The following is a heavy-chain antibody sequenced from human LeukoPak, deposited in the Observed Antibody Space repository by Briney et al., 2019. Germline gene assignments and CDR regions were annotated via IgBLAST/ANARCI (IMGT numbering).Heavy chain of an antibody. V-gene: IGHV3-7*04. CDR2: MHPEGNEK. J-gene: IGHJ4*02. CDR1: GFSFTNFW. Sequence: PGGSLRLSCAVSGFSFTNFWMSWVRQAPGRGLKWVANMHPEGNEKYHVESVKGRFTISRDNTKNLLFLQMNGLRVEDTAVYYCARGDAFSGDHWGQGTLVTVSS. CDR3: ARGDAFSGDH.